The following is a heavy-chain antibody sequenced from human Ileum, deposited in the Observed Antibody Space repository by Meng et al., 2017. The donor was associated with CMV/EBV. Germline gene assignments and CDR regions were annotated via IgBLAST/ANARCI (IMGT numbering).Heavy chain of an antibody. CDR2: ITYDGSNK. Sequence: EGDGFTCRSKDRLWERQAPGKGLEWVAVITYDGSNKYYAYSVKGRITIDRDNSKIKLYLRMNSPRAEDTDVYYCAKDRGGSWHAFDNWGQGTLVTVSS. CDR3: AKDRGGSWHAFDN. CDR1: GFTCRSKD. D-gene: IGHD2-15*01. J-gene: IGHJ3*02. V-gene: IGHV3-30*18.